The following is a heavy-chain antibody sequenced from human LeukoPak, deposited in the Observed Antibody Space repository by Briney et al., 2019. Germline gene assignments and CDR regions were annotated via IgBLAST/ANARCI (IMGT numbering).Heavy chain of an antibody. V-gene: IGHV4-30-4*01. Sequence: TSETLSLTCTVSGGSISSGDYYWSWIRQPPGKGLEWIGYIYYSGSTYYNPSLKSRVTISVDTSKNQFSLKLSSVTAADTAVYYCARFDVAYYGMDVWGQGTTVTVSS. CDR2: IYYSGST. CDR3: ARFDVAYYGMDV. CDR1: GGSISSGDYY. D-gene: IGHD3-9*01. J-gene: IGHJ6*02.